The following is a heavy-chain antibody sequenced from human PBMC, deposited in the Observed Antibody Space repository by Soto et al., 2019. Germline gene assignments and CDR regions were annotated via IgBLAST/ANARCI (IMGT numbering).Heavy chain of an antibody. CDR2: IYYRGST. D-gene: IGHD1-20*01. CDR1: GGSISNYY. J-gene: IGHJ4*02. V-gene: IGHV4-59*01. CDR3: ARGGYNWNDVTDY. Sequence: SETLSLTCIVSGGSISNYYWSWIRQPPGKGLEWIGYIYYRGSTNCNPSLKSRVTISVDTSKNQFSLKLSSVTAADTAVYYCARGGYNWNDVTDYWGQGTLVTVSS.